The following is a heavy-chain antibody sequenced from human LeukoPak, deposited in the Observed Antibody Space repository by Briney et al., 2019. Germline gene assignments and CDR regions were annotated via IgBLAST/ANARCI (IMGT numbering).Heavy chain of an antibody. CDR3: ARLRGDYYDLLTGTFDF. J-gene: IGHJ4*02. Sequence: PSETLSLTCTVSGGSISSYYWSWIRQPPGKGLEWIGYIYYSGNTNYNPSLKSRVTISVDTSKNQFSLKLSSVTAADTAVYYCARLRGDYYDLLTGTFDFWGQGTLVTVSS. V-gene: IGHV4-59*08. D-gene: IGHD3-9*01. CDR1: GGSISSYY. CDR2: IYYSGNT.